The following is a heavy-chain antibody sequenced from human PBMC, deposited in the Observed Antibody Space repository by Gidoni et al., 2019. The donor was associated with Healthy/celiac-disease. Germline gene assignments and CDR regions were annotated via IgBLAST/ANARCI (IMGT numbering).Heavy chain of an antibody. CDR1: GFTLSSYA. V-gene: IGHV3-23*01. CDR3: AKGDYHEYSSGSPVDY. D-gene: IGHD6-19*01. CDR2: ISGSGGST. J-gene: IGHJ4*02. Sequence: EVQLLESGGGLVQPGGSLRLSCAASGFTLSSYAMSWVRQAPGKGLEWVSAISGSGGSTYYADSVKGRFTISRDNSKNTLYLQMNSLRAEDTAVYYCAKGDYHEYSSGSPVDYWCQGTLVTVSS.